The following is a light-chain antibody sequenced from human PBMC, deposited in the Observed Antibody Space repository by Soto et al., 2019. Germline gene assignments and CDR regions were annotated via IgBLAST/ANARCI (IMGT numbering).Light chain of an antibody. CDR3: QQYNSYSLYT. V-gene: IGKV1-5*01. CDR1: QSIRSW. J-gene: IGKJ2*01. CDR2: DAP. Sequence: DIQMTQSPSTLSASVGDRVTIPCRASQSIRSWLAWYQQKPGKAPNLLIYDAPHLESGVPSRFSGSGSGTEFTLTISSLQPDDFATYYCQQYNSYSLYTFGQGTKLEIK.